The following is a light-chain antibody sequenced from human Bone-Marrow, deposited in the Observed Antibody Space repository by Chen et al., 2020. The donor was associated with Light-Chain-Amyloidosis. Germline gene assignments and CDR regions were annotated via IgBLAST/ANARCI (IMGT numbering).Light chain of an antibody. CDR1: KIGSTS. Sequence: SYVLTQPSSVSVAPGQTATIACGGNKIGSTSVHWYQQTPGQAPLLVVYDDSDRPSGIPERLSGSNSGNTATLTISRVDAGDEADYYCQVCDRSSDRPVFGGGTKLTVL. V-gene: IGLV3-21*02. CDR2: DDS. J-gene: IGLJ3*02. CDR3: QVCDRSSDRPV.